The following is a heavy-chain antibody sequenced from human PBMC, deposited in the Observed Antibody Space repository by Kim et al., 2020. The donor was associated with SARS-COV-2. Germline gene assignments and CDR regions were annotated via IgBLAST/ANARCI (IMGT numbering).Heavy chain of an antibody. J-gene: IGHJ6*02. Sequence: SVKGRFTISRDNAKNSLYLQMNSLRAEDTAVYYCARDPGSARYYYYGMDVWGQGTTVTVSS. V-gene: IGHV3-21*01. CDR3: ARDPGSARYYYYGMDV. D-gene: IGHD6-19*01.